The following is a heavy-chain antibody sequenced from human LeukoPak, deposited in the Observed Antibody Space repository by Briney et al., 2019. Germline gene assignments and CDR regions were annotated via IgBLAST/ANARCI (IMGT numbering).Heavy chain of an antibody. V-gene: IGHV3-21*01. CDR1: GFTFSSYS. D-gene: IGHD3-22*01. Sequence: GGSLRLSCAASGFTFSSYSMNWVRQAPGKGLEGVSSISSSSSYIYYADSVKGRFTISRDNAKNSLYLQMNSLRAEDTAVYYCARDDHDSSGYYGYYFDYWGQGTLVTVSS. CDR3: ARDDHDSSGYYGYYFDY. CDR2: ISSSSSYI. J-gene: IGHJ4*02.